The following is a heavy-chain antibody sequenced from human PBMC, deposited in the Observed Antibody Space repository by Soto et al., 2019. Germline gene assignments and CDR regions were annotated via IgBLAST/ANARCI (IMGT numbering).Heavy chain of an antibody. Sequence: PGGSLRLSCAVSGFTFSSYAMHWVRQAPGKGLEWVAVIAYDGRNKYYADSVKGRFTISRDNSKNTLYLQMNSLRIEDTAVYYCARELERVFDYWGQGTLVTVSS. D-gene: IGHD1-1*01. CDR2: IAYDGRNK. V-gene: IGHV3-30*04. J-gene: IGHJ4*02. CDR3: ARELERVFDY. CDR1: GFTFSSYA.